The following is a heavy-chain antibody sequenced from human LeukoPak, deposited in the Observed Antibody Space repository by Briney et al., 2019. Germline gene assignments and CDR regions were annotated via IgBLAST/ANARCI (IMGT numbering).Heavy chain of an antibody. V-gene: IGHV6-1*01. CDR2: TYYRSKWYN. CDR1: GDSVSSNSAA. D-gene: IGHD6-13*01. CDR3: AREALAAAAPFDY. J-gene: IGHJ4*02. Sequence: LSQTLSLTCAISGDSVSSNSAAWNWIRQSQSRGLEWLGRTYYRSKWYNDYAVSVKSRITINPDTSKNQFSLQLNSVTPEDTAVYYCAREALAAAAPFDYWGQGTLVTVSS.